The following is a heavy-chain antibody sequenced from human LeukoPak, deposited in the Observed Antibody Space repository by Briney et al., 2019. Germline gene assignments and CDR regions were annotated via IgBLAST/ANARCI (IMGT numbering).Heavy chain of an antibody. D-gene: IGHD1-26*01. Sequence: KSSETLSLTCTVSGGSISSDYWSWIRQSPGKGLEWIGYIYYSGTTSYNPSLKSRVTISVDTSKNQFSLKLSSVTAADTAVYYCARGGSGSYSGNWFDPWGQGTLVTVSS. J-gene: IGHJ5*02. CDR2: IYYSGTT. V-gene: IGHV4-59*01. CDR1: GGSISSDY. CDR3: ARGGSGSYSGNWFDP.